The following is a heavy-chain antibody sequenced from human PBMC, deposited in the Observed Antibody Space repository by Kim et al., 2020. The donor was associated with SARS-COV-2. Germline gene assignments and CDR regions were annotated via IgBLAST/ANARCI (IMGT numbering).Heavy chain of an antibody. CDR1: GGSISSYY. CDR3: ARVWADYYDSSGHQSYYFDY. Sequence: SETLSLTCTVSGGSISSYYWSWIRQPPGKGLEWIGYIYYSGSTNYNPSLKSRVTISVDTSKNQFSLKLSSVTAADTAVYYCARVWADYYDSSGHQSYYFDYWGQGTLVTVSS. CDR2: IYYSGST. J-gene: IGHJ4*02. V-gene: IGHV4-59*01. D-gene: IGHD3-22*01.